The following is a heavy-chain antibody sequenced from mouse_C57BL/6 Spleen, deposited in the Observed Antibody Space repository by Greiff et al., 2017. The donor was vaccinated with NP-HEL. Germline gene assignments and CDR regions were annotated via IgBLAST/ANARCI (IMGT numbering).Heavy chain of an antibody. V-gene: IGHV5-4*03. Sequence: DVMLVESGGGLVKPGGSLKLSCAASGFTFSSYAMSWVRQTPEKRLEWVATISDGGSYTYYPDNVKGRFTISRDNAKNNLYLQMSHLKSEDTAMYYCARASYYSNYEDYWGQGTTLTVSS. CDR2: ISDGGSYT. CDR1: GFTFSSYA. CDR3: ARASYYSNYEDY. D-gene: IGHD2-5*01. J-gene: IGHJ2*01.